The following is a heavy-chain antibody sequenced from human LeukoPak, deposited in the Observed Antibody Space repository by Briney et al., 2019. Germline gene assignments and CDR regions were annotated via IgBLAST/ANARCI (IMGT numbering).Heavy chain of an antibody. J-gene: IGHJ6*02. V-gene: IGHV3-30-3*01. D-gene: IGHD3/OR15-3a*01. Sequence: GGSLRLSCAASGFTFSSYAMHWVRQAPGKGLEWVAVISYDGSNKYYADSVKGRFTISRDNSKNTLYLQMNSLRAEDTAVYYCARDRRWTGKDGMDVWGQGTTVTVSS. CDR2: ISYDGSNK. CDR3: ARDRRWTGKDGMDV. CDR1: GFTFSSYA.